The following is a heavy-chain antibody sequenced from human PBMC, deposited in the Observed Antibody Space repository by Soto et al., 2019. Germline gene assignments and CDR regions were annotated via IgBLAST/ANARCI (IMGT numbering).Heavy chain of an antibody. J-gene: IGHJ4*02. Sequence: ASVKVSCKASGYTFTSYYMHWVRQAPGQGLEWMGIINPSGGSTSYAQKFQGRVTMTRDTSTSTVYMELSSLRSEDTAVYYCARAAVPPDSGYPLYYWGQGTLVTVSS. V-gene: IGHV1-46*01. CDR2: INPSGGST. CDR3: ARAAVPPDSGYPLYY. CDR1: GYTFTSYY. D-gene: IGHD3-22*01.